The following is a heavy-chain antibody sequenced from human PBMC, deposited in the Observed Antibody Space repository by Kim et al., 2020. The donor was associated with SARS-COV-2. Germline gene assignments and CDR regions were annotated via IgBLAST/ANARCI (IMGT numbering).Heavy chain of an antibody. V-gene: IGHV3-7*03. J-gene: IGHJ3*01. Sequence: GGSLRLSCAASAFTFSDQWMSWVRQAPGKGLEWVATIDKDGSHKYYVDSVKGRFTISRDNAKNSLFLQMDRLTVDDTALYYCAREVLSEIAIVPIALPWDGAFDLWGQGTTVTVSS. CDR1: AFTFSDQW. D-gene: IGHD2-21*01. CDR2: IDKDGSHK. CDR3: AREVLSEIAIVPIALPWDGAFDL.